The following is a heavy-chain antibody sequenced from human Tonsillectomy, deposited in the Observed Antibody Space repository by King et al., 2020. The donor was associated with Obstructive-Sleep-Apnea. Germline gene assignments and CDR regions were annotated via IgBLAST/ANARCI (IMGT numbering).Heavy chain of an antibody. J-gene: IGHJ4*02. Sequence: VQLVESGGGLVQPGGSLRLSCEASGFTFSSYAMSWVRQAPGKGLQWVSSISGRGSNTYYADSVKGRFTISRDNSENTLYLQMNSLRAEDTAIYYCAKERWTYSGYDPFPPDYWGQGTLVTVSS. CDR3: AKERWTYSGYDPFPPDY. CDR2: ISGRGSNT. D-gene: IGHD5-12*01. CDR1: GFTFSSYA. V-gene: IGHV3-23*04.